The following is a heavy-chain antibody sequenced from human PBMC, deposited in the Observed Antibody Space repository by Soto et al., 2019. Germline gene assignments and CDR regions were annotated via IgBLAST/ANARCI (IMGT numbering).Heavy chain of an antibody. J-gene: IGHJ4*02. Sequence: QVQLVESGGGVVQPGRSLRLSCAASGFTFSSYAMHWVRQAPGKGLEWVAVISYDGNNKYYADSVNGRFTISRDNSKNTVYLQMNSLKTGDTAVYYCAKPAGVTTQYYWGQGTLVTVSS. CDR1: GFTFSSYA. V-gene: IGHV3-30-3*02. CDR3: AKPAGVTTQYY. D-gene: IGHD4-17*01. CDR2: ISYDGNNK.